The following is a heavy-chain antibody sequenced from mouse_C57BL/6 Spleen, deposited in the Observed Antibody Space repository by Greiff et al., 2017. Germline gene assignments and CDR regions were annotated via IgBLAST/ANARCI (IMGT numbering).Heavy chain of an antibody. CDR1: GFTFSSYA. Sequence: EVMLVESGGGLVKPGASLKLSCAASGFTFSSYAMSWVRQTPEKRLEWVATISDGGSYTYYPDNVKGRFTISRDNAKDNLYLQMSQLKSEDTDMYYCARGGGAYFDYWGQGTTLTVSS. CDR3: ARGGGAYFDY. CDR2: ISDGGSYT. J-gene: IGHJ2*01. V-gene: IGHV5-4*03.